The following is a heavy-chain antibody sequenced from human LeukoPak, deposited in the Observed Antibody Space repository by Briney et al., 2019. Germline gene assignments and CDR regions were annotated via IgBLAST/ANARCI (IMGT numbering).Heavy chain of an antibody. J-gene: IGHJ2*01. CDR2: ISRSGATT. CDR1: GFTFNNYA. V-gene: IGHV3-23*01. CDR3: ARDPGDRWFFDL. Sequence: GGSLRLSCAASGFTFNNYAMDWVREAPGKGLEWVSLISRSGATTYYADSVKGRFTISRDNSRNTLYLQMTSLRAEDTAVYYCARDPGDRWFFDLWGRGTLVTVSS. D-gene: IGHD7-27*01.